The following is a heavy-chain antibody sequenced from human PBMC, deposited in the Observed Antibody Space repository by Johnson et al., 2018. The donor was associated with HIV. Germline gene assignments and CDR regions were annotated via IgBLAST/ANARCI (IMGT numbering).Heavy chain of an antibody. J-gene: IGHJ3*02. CDR3: ARDTDIVVVPARGDAFDI. CDR2: ISYDGSNK. D-gene: IGHD2-2*01. V-gene: IGHV3-30*04. CDR1: GFTFSSYA. Sequence: QVQLVESGGGVVQPGRSLRLSCAASGFTFSSYAMHWVRQAPGKGLEWVAVISYDGSNKYYADSVKGRFTISRDNSKNTLYLQMNSLRAEDTAVYYCARDTDIVVVPARGDAFDIWGQGTMVPSLQ.